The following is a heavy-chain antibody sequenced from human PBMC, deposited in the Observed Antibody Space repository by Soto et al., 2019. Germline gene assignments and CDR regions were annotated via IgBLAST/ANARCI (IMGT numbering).Heavy chain of an antibody. V-gene: IGHV2-5*02. J-gene: IGHJ6*02. CDR3: AHSRCGGDCLQSYSSHYYYGMDV. CDR1: GFSLSTGGVG. CDR2: IYWDTDK. Sequence: QITLKESGPTLVKPTQTLTLTCTFSGFSLSTGGVGVGWIRQPPGEALEWLALIYWDTDKRYSPSLKSRLTITKDASKNQVVLTMTNMDPVDTATYYCAHSRCGGDCLQSYSSHYYYGMDVWGQGTTVTVSS. D-gene: IGHD2-21*02.